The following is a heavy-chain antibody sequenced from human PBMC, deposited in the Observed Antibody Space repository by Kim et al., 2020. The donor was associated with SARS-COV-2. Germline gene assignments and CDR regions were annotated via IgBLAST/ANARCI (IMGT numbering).Heavy chain of an antibody. V-gene: IGHV3-30*02. D-gene: IGHD2-2*01. CDR3: AKELKLSSRYYYYGMDV. J-gene: IGHJ6*02. Sequence: VKGRVTISRGNSKNTLELQMNSLRAEDTAVYYCAKELKLSSRYYYYGMDVWGQGTTVTVSS.